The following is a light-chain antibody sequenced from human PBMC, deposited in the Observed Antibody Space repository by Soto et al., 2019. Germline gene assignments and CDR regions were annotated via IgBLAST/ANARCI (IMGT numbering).Light chain of an antibody. Sequence: EIVLTQSPVTLSLSPGERATLSCRASQSVSSNVAWYQQIPGQTPRLLIYGASTRATGIPVRFSGSGSGTEFTLTISSLQSEDFAVYYCHQYDDGPYTFGQGTKVDIK. V-gene: IGKV3-15*01. CDR1: QSVSSN. CDR2: GAS. J-gene: IGKJ2*01. CDR3: HQYDDGPYT.